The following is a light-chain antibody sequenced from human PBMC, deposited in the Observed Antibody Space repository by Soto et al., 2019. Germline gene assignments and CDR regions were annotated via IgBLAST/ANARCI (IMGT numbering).Light chain of an antibody. CDR1: QSLLHSNGYNY. Sequence: DIVLTQSPLSLPVTPGEPASISCRSSQSLLHSNGYNYLSWYLQKPGQSPQLLIYLGSNRAYGVPDRFSGSQSGADVTLKIRRVEAEDVGTYYCMQALQTPPSTFGHGSKLEIK. V-gene: IGKV2-28*01. J-gene: IGKJ2*01. CDR2: LGS. CDR3: MQALQTPPST.